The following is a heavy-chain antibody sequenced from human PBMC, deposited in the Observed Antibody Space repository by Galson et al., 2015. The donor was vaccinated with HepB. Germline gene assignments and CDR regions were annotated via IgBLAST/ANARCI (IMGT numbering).Heavy chain of an antibody. CDR3: ARDRFADDALDI. CDR1: GGSISSSHW. J-gene: IGHJ3*02. V-gene: IGHV4-4*02. Sequence: ETLSLTCAVSGGSISSSHWWTWVRQAPGKGLEWIGEMYHSGSTKYTPSLKSRVTISVDKSKNQFSLRLTSVTAADTAVYYCARDRFADDALDIWGQGTVVTVSS. CDR2: MYHSGST.